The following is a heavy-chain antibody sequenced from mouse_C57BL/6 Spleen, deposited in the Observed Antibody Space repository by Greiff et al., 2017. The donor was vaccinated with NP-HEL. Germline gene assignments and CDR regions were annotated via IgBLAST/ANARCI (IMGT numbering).Heavy chain of an antibody. CDR1: GYAFSSSW. J-gene: IGHJ4*01. Sequence: VQLVESGPELVKPGASVKISCKASGYAFSSSWMNWVKQRPGKGLEWIGRIYPGDGDTNYNGKFKGKATLTADKSSSTAYMQLSSLTSEDSAVYFCANYDYDYAMDYWGQGTSVTVSS. V-gene: IGHV1-82*01. CDR3: ANYDYDYAMDY. CDR2: IYPGDGDT. D-gene: IGHD2-4*01.